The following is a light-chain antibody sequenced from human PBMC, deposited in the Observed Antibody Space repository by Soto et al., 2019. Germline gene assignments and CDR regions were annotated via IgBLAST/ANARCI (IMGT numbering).Light chain of an antibody. CDR1: QSVRSN. J-gene: IGKJ4*01. CDR2: GAS. Sequence: EIVLTQSPGTLSVSPVERATLSCSSSQSVRSNLALYQQKPGQAPRLLIYGASSRATGIPDRFSGSGSGTDFTLTISRLEPEDFAVYYCQQYGSSPLTFGGGTKVDI. V-gene: IGKV3-20*01. CDR3: QQYGSSPLT.